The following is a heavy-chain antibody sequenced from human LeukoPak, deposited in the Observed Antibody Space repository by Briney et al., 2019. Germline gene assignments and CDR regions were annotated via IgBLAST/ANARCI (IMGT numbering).Heavy chain of an antibody. CDR2: INPSGGST. V-gene: IGHV1-46*01. Sequence: GASVKVSCKASGYTFTGYYMHWVRQAPGQGLEWMGIINPSGGSTSYAQKFQGRVTMTRDTSTSTVYMELSSLRSEDTAVYYCARARGNGYNYKYYFDYWGQGTLVTVSS. D-gene: IGHD5-24*01. CDR1: GYTFTGYY. J-gene: IGHJ4*02. CDR3: ARARGNGYNYKYYFDY.